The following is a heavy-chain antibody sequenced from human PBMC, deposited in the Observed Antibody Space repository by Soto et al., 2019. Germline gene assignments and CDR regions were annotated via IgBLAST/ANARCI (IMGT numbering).Heavy chain of an antibody. V-gene: IGHV4-31*03. D-gene: IGHD3-10*01. Sequence: QVQLQESGPGLVKPSQSLSLTCTVSGGSVRRGNSYWSWIRQFPGKGLEWIGYISNSGRTHYNPSLMSRITILVDTSKNQFFLELRSVTAADTALYYCARADYATGSYYPDYWGQGTLVTVSS. J-gene: IGHJ4*02. CDR3: ARADYATGSYYPDY. CDR1: GGSVRRGNSY. CDR2: ISNSGRT.